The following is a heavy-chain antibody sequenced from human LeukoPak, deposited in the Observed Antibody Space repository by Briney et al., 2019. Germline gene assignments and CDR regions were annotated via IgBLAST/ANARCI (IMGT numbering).Heavy chain of an antibody. J-gene: IGHJ4*02. V-gene: IGHV3-30*03. Sequence: GGSLRLSCAASGFSFSSYGMHWVRQAPGKGLEWVAVISYDGRNKYYADSVKGRFTISRDTSKNTLYLQMNSLRAEDTAVYHCASEDGHNPNLGFDYWGQGTLVTVSS. CDR3: ASEDGHNPNLGFDY. CDR2: ISYDGRNK. D-gene: IGHD5-24*01. CDR1: GFSFSSYG.